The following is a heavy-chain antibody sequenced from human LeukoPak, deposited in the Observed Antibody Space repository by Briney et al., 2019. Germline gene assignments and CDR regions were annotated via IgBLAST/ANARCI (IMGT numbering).Heavy chain of an antibody. CDR3: ARDEWELLFIDY. J-gene: IGHJ4*02. D-gene: IGHD1-26*01. V-gene: IGHV3-30-3*01. CDR2: ISYDGSNK. CDR1: GFTFSSYA. Sequence: GRSLRLSCAASGFTFSSYAMHWVRQAPGKGLEWVAVISYDGSNKYYADSVKGRSTISRDNSKNTLYLQMNSLRAEDTAVYYCARDEWELLFIDYWGQGTLVTVSS.